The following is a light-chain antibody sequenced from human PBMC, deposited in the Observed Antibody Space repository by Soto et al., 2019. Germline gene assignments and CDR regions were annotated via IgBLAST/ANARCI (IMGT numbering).Light chain of an antibody. CDR3: QQRET. Sequence: IVLTQSPSTLSLSPGERVTLSCRASQSVSSSYLAWYQQKPGQAPRLLIYGASSRATGIPDRFSGSVSGTDFTLTISRLEPEDFAVYYCQQRETFGQGTKVDIK. CDR2: GAS. V-gene: IGKV3-20*01. J-gene: IGKJ1*01. CDR1: QSVSSSY.